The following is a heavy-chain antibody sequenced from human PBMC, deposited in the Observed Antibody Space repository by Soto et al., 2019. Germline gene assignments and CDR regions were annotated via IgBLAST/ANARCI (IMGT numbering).Heavy chain of an antibody. D-gene: IGHD6-19*01. Sequence: GVLRLSCVASGFTFRTYGMTWVRQAPGKGLEWVSGISGSGGERYYGDSGEGRFSISRDNSENTLFLQMQSLRAEDTAIYYCAKDTLNDSGSFDYWGKGTLVTVSS. CDR2: ISGSGGER. V-gene: IGHV3-23*01. CDR1: GFTFRTYG. CDR3: AKDTLNDSGSFDY. J-gene: IGHJ4*02.